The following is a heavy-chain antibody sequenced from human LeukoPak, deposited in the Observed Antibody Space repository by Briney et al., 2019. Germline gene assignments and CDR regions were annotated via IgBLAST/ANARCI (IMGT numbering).Heavy chain of an antibody. J-gene: IGHJ6*03. CDR1: GGSISSYY. D-gene: IGHD2-15*01. CDR3: ARSVEGYCRGGSCYYYSYYMDV. V-gene: IGHV4-59*01. Sequence: SETLSLTCTVSGGSISSYYWSWIRQPPGKGLEWIGYIYYSGSTNYNPSLKSRVAISVDTSKNQFSLKLSSVTAADTAVYYCARSVEGYCRGGSCYYYSYYMDVWGKGTTVTVSS. CDR2: IYYSGST.